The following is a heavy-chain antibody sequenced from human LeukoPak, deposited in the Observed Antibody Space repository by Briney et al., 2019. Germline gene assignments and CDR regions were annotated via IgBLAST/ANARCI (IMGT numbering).Heavy chain of an antibody. J-gene: IGHJ5*02. V-gene: IGHV1-46*01. CDR1: GYTFTSYY. CDR3: ARDKVRGVIIKAGWFDP. Sequence: ASVKVSCKASGYTFTSYYMHWVRPAPGQGLEWMGIINPSGGSTSYAQKFQGRVTMTRDTSTSTVYMELSSLRSEDTAVYYCARDKVRGVIIKAGWFDPWGQGTLVTVSS. D-gene: IGHD3-10*01. CDR2: INPSGGST.